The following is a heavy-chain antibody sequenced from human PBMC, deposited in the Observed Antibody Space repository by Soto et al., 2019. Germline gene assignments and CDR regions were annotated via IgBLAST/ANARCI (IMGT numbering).Heavy chain of an antibody. J-gene: IGHJ4*02. CDR2: ISSSSSYI. Sequence: GGSLRLSCAASGFTFSSYSMNWVRQAPGKGLEWVSSISSSSSYIYYADSVKGRFTISRDNAKNSLYLQMNSLRAEDTAVYYCARAPVSFLAVAGKIDYWGQGTLVTVSS. CDR1: GFTFSSYS. V-gene: IGHV3-21*01. CDR3: ARAPVSFLAVAGKIDY. D-gene: IGHD6-19*01.